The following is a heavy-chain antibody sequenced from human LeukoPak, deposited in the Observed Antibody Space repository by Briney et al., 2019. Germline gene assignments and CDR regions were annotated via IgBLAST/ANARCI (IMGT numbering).Heavy chain of an antibody. V-gene: IGHV4-38-2*02. Sequence: SETLSLTCTVSGYSISSGYYWGWIRQPPGKGLEWIGSIYHSGSTYYNPSLKSRVTISVDTSKYQFSLKLSSVTAADTAVYYCATRMVRGVIAEDYWGQGTLVTVSS. CDR3: ATRMVRGVIAEDY. CDR2: IYHSGST. D-gene: IGHD3-10*01. J-gene: IGHJ4*02. CDR1: GYSISSGYY.